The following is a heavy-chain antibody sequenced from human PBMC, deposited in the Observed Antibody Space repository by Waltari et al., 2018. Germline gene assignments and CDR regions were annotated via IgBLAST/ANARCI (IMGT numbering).Heavy chain of an antibody. CDR3: ATPIRVWGSYRYTSDY. CDR1: GGSISGSSYY. D-gene: IGHD3-16*02. V-gene: IGHV4-39*07. J-gene: IGHJ4*02. CDR2: IYYSGST. Sequence: QLQLQESGPGLVKPSETLSLTCTVSGGSISGSSYYWGWIRQPPGKGLEWIGSIYYSGSTYYNPSLKSRVTISVDTSKNQFSLKLSSVTAADTAVYYCATPIRVWGSYRYTSDYWGQGTLVTVSS.